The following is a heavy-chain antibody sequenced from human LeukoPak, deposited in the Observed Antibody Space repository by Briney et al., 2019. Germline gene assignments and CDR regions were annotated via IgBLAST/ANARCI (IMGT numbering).Heavy chain of an antibody. Sequence: SETLSLTCTVSGGSISGYYWSWIRQPPGKGLEWIGYIYYSGSTNYNPSLKSRVTISVDMSNNQFSLKLSSVTAADTAVYYCASRYCSSTSCHLDYWGQGTLVTVSS. CDR2: IYYSGST. CDR1: GGSISGYY. V-gene: IGHV4-59*01. J-gene: IGHJ4*02. CDR3: ASRYCSSTSCHLDY. D-gene: IGHD2-2*01.